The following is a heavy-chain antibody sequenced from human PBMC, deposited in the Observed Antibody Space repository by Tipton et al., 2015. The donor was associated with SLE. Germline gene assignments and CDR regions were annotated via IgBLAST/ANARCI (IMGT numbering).Heavy chain of an antibody. CDR1: GYSFTSYW. D-gene: IGHD6-19*01. J-gene: IGHJ2*01. Sequence: QLVQSGAEVKKPGESLRISCKGSGYSFTSYWISWVRQMPGKGLEWMGIIYPGDSDTRYSPSFQGQVTISADKSISTAYLQWSSLKASDTAMYYCARPNGGSGWYSGYFDLWGRGTLVTVSS. CDR2: IYPGDSDT. V-gene: IGHV5-51*01. CDR3: ARPNGGSGWYSGYFDL.